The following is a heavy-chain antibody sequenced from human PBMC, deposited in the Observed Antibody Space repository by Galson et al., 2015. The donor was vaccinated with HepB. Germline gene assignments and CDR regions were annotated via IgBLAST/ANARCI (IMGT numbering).Heavy chain of an antibody. CDR1: GFTFSSYA. Sequence: SLRLSCAASGFTFSSYAMHWVRQAPGKGLEWVAVISYDGSNKYYADSVKGRFTISRDNSKNTLYLQMNSLRAEDTAVYYCAREGGTTGLGVGMDVWGQGTTVTVSS. J-gene: IGHJ6*02. CDR3: AREGGTTGLGVGMDV. V-gene: IGHV3-30*04. CDR2: ISYDGSNK. D-gene: IGHD1-1*01.